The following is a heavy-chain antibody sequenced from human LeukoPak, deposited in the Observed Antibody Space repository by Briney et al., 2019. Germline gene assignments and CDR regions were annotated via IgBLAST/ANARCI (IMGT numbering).Heavy chain of an antibody. J-gene: IGHJ3*02. D-gene: IGHD3-22*01. CDR3: TRGTDYYDSSGYSHGPFHI. V-gene: IGHV4-4*07. Sequence: SETLSLTCTVSGDSISSYYWTWIRQPAGKGLEWIGRFYPSGSTNYNPSLKSRITMSADTSKNQFSLKLRSVTVADTAVYYCTRGTDYYDSSGYSHGPFHIWGQGTMVTVSS. CDR1: GDSISSYY. CDR2: FYPSGST.